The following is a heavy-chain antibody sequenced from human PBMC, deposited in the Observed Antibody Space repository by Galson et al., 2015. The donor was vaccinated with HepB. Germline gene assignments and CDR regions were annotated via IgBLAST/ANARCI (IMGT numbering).Heavy chain of an antibody. CDR1: GLSITNDY. J-gene: IGHJ4*02. V-gene: IGHV4-4*07. CDR3: ASPGGY. CDR2: IYSSGYT. Sequence: SETLSLTCTVSGLSITNDYWMWIRQPAGKGLEWIGQIYSSGYTNYNPSLKSRVTMSMDTSNAQISLKVTSVTAADTVVYYCASPGGYWGQGTLVIVSS. D-gene: IGHD1-26*01.